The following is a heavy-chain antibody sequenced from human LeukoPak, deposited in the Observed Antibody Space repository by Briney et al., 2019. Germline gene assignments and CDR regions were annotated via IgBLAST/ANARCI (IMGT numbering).Heavy chain of an antibody. CDR3: ARDLPYSSSSNFDY. Sequence: MASETLSLTCAVYGGSFSGYYWSWIRQPPGKGLEWIGEINHSGSTNYNPSLKSRVTISLDTSKNQFSLNLNSVTAADTAVYYCARDLPYSSSSNFDYWGQGTLVTVSS. CDR1: GGSFSGYY. D-gene: IGHD6-6*01. V-gene: IGHV4-34*01. CDR2: INHSGST. J-gene: IGHJ4*02.